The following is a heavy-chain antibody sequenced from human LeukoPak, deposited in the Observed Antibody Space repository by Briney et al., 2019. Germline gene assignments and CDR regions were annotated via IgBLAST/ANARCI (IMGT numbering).Heavy chain of an antibody. CDR2: ISYDGSNK. V-gene: IGHV3-30*04. CDR3: ASLGGHGYDLDY. D-gene: IGHD3-16*01. J-gene: IGHJ4*02. CDR1: GLTFSSYV. Sequence: GGSLRLSCAASGLTFSSYVIHWVRQAPGKGLEWVAVISYDGSNKYYADSVKGRFTISRDNSKNTLYLQVNSLRADDTAVYYCASLGGHGYDLDYWGQGTLVIVSS.